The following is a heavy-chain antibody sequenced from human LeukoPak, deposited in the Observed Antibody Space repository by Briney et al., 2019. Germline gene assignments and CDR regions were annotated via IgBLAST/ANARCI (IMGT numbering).Heavy chain of an antibody. V-gene: IGHV1-18*01. D-gene: IGHD6-13*01. Sequence: GASVKVSCKASGGTFSSYAISWVRQAPGQGLEWMGWISAYNGNTNYAQKLQGRVTMTTDTSTSTAYMELRSLRSDDTAVYYCARDRPGYSSSWYWDYYYYYYMDVWGKGTTVTVSS. J-gene: IGHJ6*03. CDR3: ARDRPGYSSSWYWDYYYYYYMDV. CDR1: GGTFSSYA. CDR2: ISAYNGNT.